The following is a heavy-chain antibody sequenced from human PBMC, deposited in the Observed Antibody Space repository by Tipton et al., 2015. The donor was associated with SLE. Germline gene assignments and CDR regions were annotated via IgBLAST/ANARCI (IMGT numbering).Heavy chain of an antibody. D-gene: IGHD5-18*01. Sequence: LRLSCTVSGDSITRSSFYWGWIRQPPGKGLEWIGSIYYSGTAHYENPSLKSRVTISIDTSNNQFSLRLTSVTAADTAVYYCARWIPLTGINVWGQGATVTVSS. CDR3: ARWIPLTGINV. V-gene: IGHV4-39*07. J-gene: IGHJ6*02. CDR1: GDSITRSSFY. CDR2: IYYSGTAH.